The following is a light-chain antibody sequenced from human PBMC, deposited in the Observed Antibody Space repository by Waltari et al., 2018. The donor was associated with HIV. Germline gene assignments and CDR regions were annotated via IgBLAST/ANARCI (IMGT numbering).Light chain of an antibody. Sequence: EIVMTQSPATLPVSPGESVTLSCRASETIRSNLAWYQQKPGQAPRPLIYRASSRATGIPARFSGSGSGTEFTLTISSLQSEDFALYYCQQYNIFPLTFGGGTKVEIK. CDR3: QQYNIFPLT. CDR1: ETIRSN. V-gene: IGKV3-15*01. CDR2: RAS. J-gene: IGKJ4*01.